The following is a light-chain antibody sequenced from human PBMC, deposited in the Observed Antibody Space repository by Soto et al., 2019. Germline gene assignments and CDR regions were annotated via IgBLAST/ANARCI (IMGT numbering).Light chain of an antibody. Sequence: QSVLTQPASVSGSPGQSITISCTGTNTDVGGYNYVSWYQQHPGKAPKLMIFEVSSWPSGVSNRFSGSKSGDTASLTISGLQAEDEADYYCSSYTSSSTLVFGGGTKLTVL. CDR3: SSYTSSSTLV. CDR1: NTDVGGYNY. CDR2: EVS. J-gene: IGLJ2*01. V-gene: IGLV2-14*01.